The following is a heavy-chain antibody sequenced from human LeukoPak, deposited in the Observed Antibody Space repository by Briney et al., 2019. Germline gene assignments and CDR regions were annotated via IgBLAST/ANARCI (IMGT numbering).Heavy chain of an antibody. CDR3: ARKDPAY. Sequence: GGSLRLSCAASGFAVSGNYMSWIRQAPGKGLEWVSVIYGGGDTYYADSVKGRFIISRDNSKNTVDLQMNSLRAEDTAVYYCARKDPAYWGQGTLVTVPS. CDR1: GFAVSGNY. D-gene: IGHD2-15*01. V-gene: IGHV3-66*01. J-gene: IGHJ4*02. CDR2: IYGGGDT.